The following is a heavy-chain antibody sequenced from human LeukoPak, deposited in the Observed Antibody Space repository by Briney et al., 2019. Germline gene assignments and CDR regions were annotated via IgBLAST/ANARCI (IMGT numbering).Heavy chain of an antibody. J-gene: IGHJ4*02. CDR1: GGSISSYY. D-gene: IGHD3-22*01. Sequence: SETLSLTCTVFGGSISSYYWSWIRQPPGKGLEWIGYIYTSGSTNYNPSLKSRVTISVDTSKNQFSLKLSSVTAADTAVYYCARRGYDSSGYYYDYWGQGTLVTVSS. CDR2: IYTSGST. V-gene: IGHV4-4*09. CDR3: ARRGYDSSGYYYDY.